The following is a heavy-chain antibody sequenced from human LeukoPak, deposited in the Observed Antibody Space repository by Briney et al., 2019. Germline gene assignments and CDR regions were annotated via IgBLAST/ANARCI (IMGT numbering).Heavy chain of an antibody. CDR2: IYPGDSDT. Sequence: GESLKISCKGSGYSFTSYWIGWVRQMPGKGLEWMGIIYPGDSDTRYSPSFQGQVTTSADKSISTAYLQWSSLKASDTAMYYCARRVEYSSSSRYYYMDVWGKGTTVTVSS. J-gene: IGHJ6*03. D-gene: IGHD6-6*01. CDR3: ARRVEYSSSSRYYYMDV. CDR1: GYSFTSYW. V-gene: IGHV5-51*01.